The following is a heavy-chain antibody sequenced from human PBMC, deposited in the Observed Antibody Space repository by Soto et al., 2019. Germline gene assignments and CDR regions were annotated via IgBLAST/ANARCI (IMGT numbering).Heavy chain of an antibody. J-gene: IGHJ5*02. V-gene: IGHV4-30-4*08. CDR3: ASSSWYLWFDP. CDR2: IYYSGST. D-gene: IGHD6-13*01. Sequence: SETLSLTCTVTGDSISSRSYYWGWIRQHPGKGLEWIGYIYYSGSTYNNPSLRSRVTISVDTSKNQFSLKLSSVTAADTAVYYCASSSWYLWFDPWGQGTLVTVSS. CDR1: GDSISSRSYY.